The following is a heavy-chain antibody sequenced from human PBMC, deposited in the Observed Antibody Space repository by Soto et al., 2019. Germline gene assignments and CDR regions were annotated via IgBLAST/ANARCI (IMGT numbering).Heavy chain of an antibody. V-gene: IGHV3-15*07. CDR2: IKSKAHGGTT. D-gene: IGHD3-22*01. CDR1: DFILSDAW. Sequence: EVQLEESGGGLIKPGESLTLSCAASDFILSDAWMKWVRQAPGKGLEWVGRIKSKAHGGTTDYAAPLKGRFTILRDDSKNTLYLQMNSLQTEDTAMYYCASYRDSSGLRRYDYCCQGALVTVSS. CDR3: ASYRDSSGLRRYDY. J-gene: IGHJ4*02.